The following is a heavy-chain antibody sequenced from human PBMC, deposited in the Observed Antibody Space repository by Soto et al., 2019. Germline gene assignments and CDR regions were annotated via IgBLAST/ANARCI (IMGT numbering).Heavy chain of an antibody. D-gene: IGHD3-10*01. CDR1: GYTFISYS. Sequence: GASVKVSCKASGYTFISYSMHWVRQAPGQGLEWMGMINPSGGSTTYAQKFQDRVTMTRDTSTRTVYMEVSSLRSEDTAVYYCARDESLDVWGQGTTVTVSS. CDR3: ARDESLDV. J-gene: IGHJ6*02. CDR2: INPSGGST. V-gene: IGHV1-46*01.